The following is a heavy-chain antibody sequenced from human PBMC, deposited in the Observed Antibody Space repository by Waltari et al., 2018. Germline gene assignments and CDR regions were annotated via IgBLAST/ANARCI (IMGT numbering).Heavy chain of an antibody. CDR3: ARGGIIQYELSRRRNYYYGMDV. D-gene: IGHD3-10*01. V-gene: IGHV1-2*04. Sequence: QVQLVQSGAEVKKPGASVKVSCKASGYTFTGYYMHWVRQAPGQWLEWMGWINPNSGGTNYAQKFQGWVTMTRDTSISTAYMELSRLRSDDTAVYYCARGGIIQYELSRRRNYYYGMDVWGQGTTVTVSS. CDR1: GYTFTGYY. J-gene: IGHJ6*02. CDR2: INPNSGGT.